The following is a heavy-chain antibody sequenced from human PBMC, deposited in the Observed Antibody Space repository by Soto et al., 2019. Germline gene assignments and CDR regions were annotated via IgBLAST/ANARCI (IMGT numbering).Heavy chain of an antibody. CDR1: GYTFTSHG. V-gene: IGHV1-18*01. Sequence: GGSVKVSCKPSGYTFTSHGISWVRQAPGQGLEWLAWINPNNGNTSYAQNFQGRLTMTTDTSTSTAYMELRSLRSDDTAIYYCASGGALDYFHYWG. D-gene: IGHD3-10*01. CDR3: ASGGALDYFHY. CDR2: INPNNGNT. J-gene: IGHJ4*01.